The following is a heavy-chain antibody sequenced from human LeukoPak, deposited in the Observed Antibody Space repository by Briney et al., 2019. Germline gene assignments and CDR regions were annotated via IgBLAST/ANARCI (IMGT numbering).Heavy chain of an antibody. D-gene: IGHD6-13*01. J-gene: IGHJ6*02. Sequence: GRSLRLSCAASRFTFSSYAMHWVRQAPGKGLEWVAVMAYDGNNKYYADSVKGRFIISRDNSKSTLYLQMNSLKTEDTAVYYCARDRWQVAATGGYGMDVWGQGTTVTVSS. CDR1: RFTFSSYA. CDR2: MAYDGNNK. CDR3: ARDRWQVAATGGYGMDV. V-gene: IGHV3-30-3*01.